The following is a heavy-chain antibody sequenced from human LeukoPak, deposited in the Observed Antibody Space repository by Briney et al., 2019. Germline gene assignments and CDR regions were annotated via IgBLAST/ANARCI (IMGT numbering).Heavy chain of an antibody. Sequence: PSETLSLTCSVSGDSISSDYWNWIRQPPGKGLEWIGYVFYTVRTNYNPSFKSRVTMLVDPSKSQFSLKLTSLTAADPSVYFCXXXXVVVADAPXWFDPWGQGTLVIVSP. V-gene: IGHV4-59*01. D-gene: IGHD2-15*01. J-gene: IGHJ5*02. CDR1: GDSISSDY. CDR3: XXXXVVVADAPXWFDP. CDR2: VFYTVRT.